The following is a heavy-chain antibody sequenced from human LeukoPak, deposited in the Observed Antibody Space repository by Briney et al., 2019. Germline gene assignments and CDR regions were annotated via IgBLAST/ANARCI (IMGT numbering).Heavy chain of an antibody. CDR3: ARRGGSGRAFDY. CDR2: ISYDGSNK. D-gene: IGHD1-26*01. V-gene: IGHV3-30*03. Sequence: PGGSLRLSCAASGFTFSSYGMHWVRQAPGKGLEWVAVISYDGSNKYYADSVKGRFTISRDNSKNTLYLQMNSLRAEDTAVYYCARRGGSGRAFDYWGQGTLVTVSS. CDR1: GFTFSSYG. J-gene: IGHJ4*02.